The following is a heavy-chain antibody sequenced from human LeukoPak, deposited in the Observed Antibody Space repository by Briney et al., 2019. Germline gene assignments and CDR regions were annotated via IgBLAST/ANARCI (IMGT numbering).Heavy chain of an antibody. V-gene: IGHV1-69*05. CDR3: ARGPLHVALSSGYLKWLDP. CDR2: IIPIFGTA. J-gene: IGHJ5*02. D-gene: IGHD3-22*01. Sequence: SVKVSCKASGSSFRSSTFAWVRQAPGRGLEWMGGIIPIFGTANYALEFQGRATITTDESTSTVYMELSSLRSEDAAMYYCARGPLHVALSSGYLKWLDPWGQGSLVTVSS. CDR1: GSSFRSST.